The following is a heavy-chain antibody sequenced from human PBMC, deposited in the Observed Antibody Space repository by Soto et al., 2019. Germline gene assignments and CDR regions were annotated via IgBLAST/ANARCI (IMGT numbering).Heavy chain of an antibody. CDR2: IDPSDSYT. CDR3: ARLAMAARRGYYGMDV. D-gene: IGHD6-19*01. V-gene: IGHV5-10-1*01. CDR1: GYSFTSYL. Sequence: EVQLVQSGAEVKKPGESLRISCKGSGYSFTSYLISWVRQMPGKGLEWMGRIDPSDSYTNYSPSFQGHVTIAADKSITTAYLQWSSLKASDNAMYYCARLAMAARRGYYGMDVWGQGTTVTVSS. J-gene: IGHJ6*02.